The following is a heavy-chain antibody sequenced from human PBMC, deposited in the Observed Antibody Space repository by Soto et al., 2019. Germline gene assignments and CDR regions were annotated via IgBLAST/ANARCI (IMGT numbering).Heavy chain of an antibody. CDR3: AVTPSPGVAAPG. D-gene: IGHD6-13*01. J-gene: IGHJ4*02. Sequence: GGSLRLSCAASGFTFDDYAMHWVRQAPGKGLEWVSGISWNSGSIGYADSVKGRFTISRDNAKNSLYLQMNSLRAEDTALYYCAVTPSPGVAAPGWGQGTLVTVSS. CDR1: GFTFDDYA. V-gene: IGHV3-9*01. CDR2: ISWNSGSI.